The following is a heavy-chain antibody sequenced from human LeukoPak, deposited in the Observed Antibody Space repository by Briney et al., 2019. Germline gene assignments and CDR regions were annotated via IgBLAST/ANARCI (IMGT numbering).Heavy chain of an antibody. J-gene: IGHJ4*02. CDR1: GFTFSSYS. V-gene: IGHV3-21*01. CDR3: ARGLRIAVAVPDHYLDY. Sequence: PGGSLRLSCAASGFTFSSYSMNWVRQAPGKGLEWVSSISSSSSYIYYADSVKGRFTISRDNAKNSLYLQMNSLRAEDTAVYYCARGLRIAVAVPDHYLDYWGQGTLVTVSS. CDR2: ISSSSSYI. D-gene: IGHD6-19*01.